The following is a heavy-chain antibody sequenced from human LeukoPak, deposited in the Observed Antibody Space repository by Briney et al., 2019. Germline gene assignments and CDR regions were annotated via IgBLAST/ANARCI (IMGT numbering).Heavy chain of an antibody. CDR1: GFTFSSYS. J-gene: IGHJ4*02. V-gene: IGHV3-21*01. Sequence: AGGSLRLSCAASGFTFSSYSMNWVRQAPGKGLEWVSSISSSSSYIYYADSVKGRFTISRDNAKNSLYLQMNSLRAEDTAVYYCARIDDYGDYVILWGQGTLVTVSS. CDR2: ISSSSSYI. D-gene: IGHD4-17*01. CDR3: ARIDDYGDYVIL.